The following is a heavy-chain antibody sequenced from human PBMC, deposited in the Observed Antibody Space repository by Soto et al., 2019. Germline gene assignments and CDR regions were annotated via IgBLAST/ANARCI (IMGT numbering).Heavy chain of an antibody. D-gene: IGHD1-1*01. CDR3: AQDKEPDWMWDFDY. V-gene: IGHV3-23*01. CDR2: SVGSGSSK. CDR1: GFSFNRFT. Sequence: EVQLLESGGDLVQPGGSLRLSCAASGFSFNRFTMSWVRQAPGKGLEWVSSSVGSGSSKYYADSVKGRVTISKDISKNTLYLQMNSLRADDTAIYYCAQDKEPDWMWDFDYWGQGTLVTVSS. J-gene: IGHJ4*02.